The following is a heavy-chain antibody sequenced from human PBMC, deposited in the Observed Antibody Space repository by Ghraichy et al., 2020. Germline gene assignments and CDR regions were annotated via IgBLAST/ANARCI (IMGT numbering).Heavy chain of an antibody. D-gene: IGHD6-19*01. CDR2: IKQDGSEQ. Sequence: GGSLRLSCAASGFTFSNYWMSWVRQAPGKGLEWVANIKQDGSEQYYMDSVKGRFTISRDNAKNSLYLQMNSLRADDTAVYYCTRNGWSWDSWSQGTLVIVSS. CDR3: TRNGWSWDS. J-gene: IGHJ4*02. V-gene: IGHV3-7*01. CDR1: GFTFSNYW.